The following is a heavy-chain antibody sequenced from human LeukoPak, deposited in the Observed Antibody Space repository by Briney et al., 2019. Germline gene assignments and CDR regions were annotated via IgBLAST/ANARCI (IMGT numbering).Heavy chain of an antibody. Sequence: SETLSLTCTFSGGSMTRYYWTWIRQPPGKGLEWIGSIYYSGGSNYNPSLKSRVTISVDTSKNQFSLKLSSVTAADTAVYYCASGENSSSRPYYFDYWGQGTLVTVSS. CDR1: GGSMTRYY. V-gene: IGHV4-59*05. D-gene: IGHD6-13*01. J-gene: IGHJ4*02. CDR3: ASGENSSSRPYYFDY. CDR2: IYYSGGS.